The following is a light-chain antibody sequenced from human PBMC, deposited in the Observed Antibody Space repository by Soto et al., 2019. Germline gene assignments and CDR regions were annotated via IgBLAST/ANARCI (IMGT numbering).Light chain of an antibody. J-gene: IGKJ4*01. V-gene: IGKV1-12*01. CDR1: QDISDW. CDR3: QQDKSFPLT. Sequence: DIQMTQSPSSVSASVGDRVTITCRASQDISDWLAWYQQKPGKAPRLLIFAASNLHTEVPSRFSGSGYGTDFSLTINGLQPEDFATYYCQQDKSFPLTFGGGTTVDIK. CDR2: AAS.